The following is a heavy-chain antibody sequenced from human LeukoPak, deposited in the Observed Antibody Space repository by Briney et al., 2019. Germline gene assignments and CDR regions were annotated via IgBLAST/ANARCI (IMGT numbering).Heavy chain of an antibody. CDR2: ISGSGGST. D-gene: IGHD2-2*01. Sequence: GGSLRLSCAASGFTFSSYAMSWVRQAPGKGLEWVSAISGSGGSTYYADSVKGRFTISRDNSKNTLYLQMNSLRAEDTAVYYCARDLSSTSSWATVPDYWGQGTLVTVSS. CDR3: ARDLSSTSSWATVPDY. CDR1: GFTFSSYA. J-gene: IGHJ4*02. V-gene: IGHV3-23*01.